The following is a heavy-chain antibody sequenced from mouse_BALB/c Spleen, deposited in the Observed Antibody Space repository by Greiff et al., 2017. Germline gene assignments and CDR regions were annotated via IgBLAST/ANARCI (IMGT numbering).Heavy chain of an antibody. V-gene: IGHV3-2*02. CDR2: ISYSGST. CDR3: ARGEVPWFAY. J-gene: IGHJ3*01. CDR1: GYSITSDYA. D-gene: IGHD2-14*01. Sequence: EVKLQESGPGLVKPSQSLSLTCTVTGYSITSDYAWNWIRQFPGNKLEWMGYISYSGSTSYNPSLKSRISITRDTSKNQFFLQLNSVTTEDTATYYCARGEVPWFAYWGQGTLVTVSA.